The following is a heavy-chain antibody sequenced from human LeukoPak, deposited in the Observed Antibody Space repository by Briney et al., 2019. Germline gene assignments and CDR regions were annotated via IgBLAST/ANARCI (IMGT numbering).Heavy chain of an antibody. V-gene: IGHV4-59*01. Sequence: PSETLSLTCTVSGDSISSYYWSWIRQPPGKGLEYIGYIYYSGGTNYNPSLKSRVTISVDTSKNQFSLKLSSVTAADTAVYYCARRGYSYGYFDYWGQGTLVTVSS. J-gene: IGHJ4*02. D-gene: IGHD5-18*01. CDR2: IYYSGGT. CDR3: ARRGYSYGYFDY. CDR1: GDSISSYY.